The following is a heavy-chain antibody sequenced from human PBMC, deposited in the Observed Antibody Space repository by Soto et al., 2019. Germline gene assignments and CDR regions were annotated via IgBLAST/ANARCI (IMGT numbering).Heavy chain of an antibody. D-gene: IGHD2-15*01. V-gene: IGHV1-18*01. Sequence: GASVKVSCKASGGTFSSYAIIWVRQAPGQGLEWMGWISAYNGNTNYAQKLQGRVTMTTDTSTSTAYMELRSLRSDDTAVYYCARVGSPAKLSEIDYWGQGTLVTVSS. J-gene: IGHJ4*02. CDR1: GGTFSSYA. CDR2: ISAYNGNT. CDR3: ARVGSPAKLSEIDY.